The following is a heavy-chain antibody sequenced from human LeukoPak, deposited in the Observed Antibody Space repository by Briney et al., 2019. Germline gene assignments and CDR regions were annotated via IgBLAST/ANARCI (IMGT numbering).Heavy chain of an antibody. Sequence: SETLSLTCVVSGDPISSGGYSWSWIRQTPGKGLEWIAYIHDSGSTYNNPSLKSRLSISIDTSKNQFSLKLNSVSAADTAVYYCARVVAAAGNNWFDPWGQGTLVTVSS. CDR1: GDPISSGGYS. V-gene: IGHV4-30-4*07. CDR3: ARVVAAAGNNWFDP. D-gene: IGHD6-13*01. J-gene: IGHJ5*02. CDR2: IHDSGST.